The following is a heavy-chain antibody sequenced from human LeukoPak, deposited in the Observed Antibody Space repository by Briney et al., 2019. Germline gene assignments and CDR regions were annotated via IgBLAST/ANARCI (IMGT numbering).Heavy chain of an antibody. CDR3: ARDQKLWFGELLGSFDY. J-gene: IGHJ4*02. D-gene: IGHD3-10*01. Sequence: PGGSLRLSCAASGFTFDDYGMSWVRQAPGKGLEWVSGINWNGGSTGYADSVKGRFTISRDNAKNSLYLQMNSLRAEDTALYYCARDQKLWFGELLGSFDYWGQGTLVTVSS. CDR1: GFTFDDYG. V-gene: IGHV3-20*04. CDR2: INWNGGST.